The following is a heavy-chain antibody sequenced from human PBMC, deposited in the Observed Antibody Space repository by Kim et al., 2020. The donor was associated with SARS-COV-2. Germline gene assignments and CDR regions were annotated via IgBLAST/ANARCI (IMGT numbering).Heavy chain of an antibody. D-gene: IGHD5-12*01. CDR1: GYSISSGYY. CDR2: IYHSGST. CDR3: ARGRMVAPGVY. Sequence: SETLSLTCTVSGYSISSGYYWGWIRQPPGKGLEWIGSIYHSGSTYYNPSLKSRVTISVDTSKNQFSLKLSSVTAADTAVYYCARGRMVAPGVYWGQGTLVTVSS. J-gene: IGHJ4*02. V-gene: IGHV4-38-2*02.